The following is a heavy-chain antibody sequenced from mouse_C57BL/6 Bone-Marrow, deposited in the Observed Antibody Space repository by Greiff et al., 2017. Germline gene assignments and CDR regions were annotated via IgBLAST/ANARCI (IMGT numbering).Heavy chain of an antibody. CDR2: INPYNGGT. J-gene: IGHJ4*01. V-gene: IGHV1-19*01. D-gene: IGHD1-1*01. CDR1: GYTFTDYY. CDR3: ARWDTVVGGAMDY. Sequence: VQLQQSGPVLVKPGASVKMSCKASGYTFTDYYMNWVKQSHGKSLEWIGVINPYNGGTSYNQKFKGKATLTVDKSSSTAYMELNSLTSEVSAVYYCARWDTVVGGAMDYWGQGTSVTVSS.